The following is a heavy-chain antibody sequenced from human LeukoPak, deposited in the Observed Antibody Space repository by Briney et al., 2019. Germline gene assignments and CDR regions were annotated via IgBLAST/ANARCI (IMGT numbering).Heavy chain of an antibody. Sequence: LRLSCAASGFTFSDYYMSWVRQTPGKGLEWIGEISLGGNTNHNPSLRSRVTISVDQSKNQLFLKLTSVTAADTAIYYCASNWGYSQGHWGQGILVTVSS. J-gene: IGHJ4*02. D-gene: IGHD7-27*01. CDR1: GFTFSDYY. V-gene: IGHV4-34*01. CDR3: ASNWGYSQGH. CDR2: ISLGGNT.